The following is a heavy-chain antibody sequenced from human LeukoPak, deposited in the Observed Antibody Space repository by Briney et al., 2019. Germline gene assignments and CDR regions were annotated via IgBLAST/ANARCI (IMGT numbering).Heavy chain of an antibody. CDR2: ISWDGGST. V-gene: IGHV3-43D*04. CDR1: GFTFDDYA. J-gene: IGHJ4*02. D-gene: IGHD3-3*01. CDR3: AKDITIFGVVPCFDY. Sequence: AGGSLRLSCAASGFTFDDYAMHWVRQAPGKGLERVSRISWDGGSTYYADSVKGRFTISRDNSKNSLYLQMNSLRAEDTALYYCAKDITIFGVVPCFDYWGQGTLVTVSS.